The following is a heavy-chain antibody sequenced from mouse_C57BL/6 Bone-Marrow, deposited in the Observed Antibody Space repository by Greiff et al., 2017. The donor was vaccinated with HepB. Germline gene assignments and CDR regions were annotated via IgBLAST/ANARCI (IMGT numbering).Heavy chain of an antibody. CDR2: INPNNGGT. CDR1: GYTFTDYY. V-gene: IGHV1-26*01. J-gene: IGHJ2*01. Sequence: VQLQQSGPELAKPGASVKISCKASGYTFTDYYMNWVKQSHGKSLEWIGDINPNNGGTSYNQKFKGKATLTVDKSSSTAYMEIRSLTSEDSEVYYCARTGYSNFYYFDYWGQGTTLTVSS. CDR3: ARTGYSNFYYFDY. D-gene: IGHD2-5*01.